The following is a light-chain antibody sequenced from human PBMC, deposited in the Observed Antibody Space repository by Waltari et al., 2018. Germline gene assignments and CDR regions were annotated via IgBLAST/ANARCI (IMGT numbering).Light chain of an antibody. CDR3: QQRGKWVT. CDR1: QTVSNY. Sequence: EIVLTQSPATLSLSPGERATLSCKASQTVSNYLAWYQQKPGQAPRLLIYDASNRATGIPARFRGSGSGTDFTLTISSVAPEDFAVYYCQQRGKWVTFGGGTKVEIK. CDR2: DAS. J-gene: IGKJ4*01. V-gene: IGKV3-11*01.